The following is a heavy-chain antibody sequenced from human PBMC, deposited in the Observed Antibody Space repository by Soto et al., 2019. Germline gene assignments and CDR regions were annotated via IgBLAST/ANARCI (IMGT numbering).Heavy chain of an antibody. Sequence: SETLSLTCTVSGASISNSFWNWIRQPAGKGLEWIGRIHSSGSTNYNPSLKSRVTTSVDTSKHQFSLKVSSVTAADTAVYYCARGSRHFDWIPDYWGQGTQVTVSS. CDR2: IHSSGST. D-gene: IGHD3-9*01. CDR3: ARGSRHFDWIPDY. J-gene: IGHJ4*02. V-gene: IGHV4-4*07. CDR1: GASISNSF.